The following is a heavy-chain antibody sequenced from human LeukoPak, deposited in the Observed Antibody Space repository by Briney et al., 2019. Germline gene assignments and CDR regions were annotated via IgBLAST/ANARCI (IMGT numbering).Heavy chain of an antibody. D-gene: IGHD6-13*01. J-gene: IGHJ5*01. Sequence: KPSETLSLTCTVSGGSVSSDGYYWTWIRQQSGKGLEWIGYIYYSGTSYNNPSLKSRISMSIDTSKNEFSLKLTSVTAADTAVYYCARGRHGSSWYDSWGQGTLVTVSS. V-gene: IGHV4-31*03. CDR1: GGSVSSDGYY. CDR2: IYYSGTS. CDR3: ARGRHGSSWYDS.